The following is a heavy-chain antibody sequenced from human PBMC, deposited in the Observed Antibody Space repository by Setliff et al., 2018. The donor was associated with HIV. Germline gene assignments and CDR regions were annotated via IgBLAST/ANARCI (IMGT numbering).Heavy chain of an antibody. CDR1: GSTFNFFA. CDR2: ISGCGSGSRT. Sequence: LRLSCTAPGSTFNFFAVSWVRQAPGKGLEWISGISGCGSGSRTDYVDSVKGRFTISRDNSKNTLYLQMNSLRAEDTAVYYCAKDPRAAVATICDYWGQGTLVTVSS. CDR3: AKDPRAAVATICDY. V-gene: IGHV3-23*01. J-gene: IGHJ4*02. D-gene: IGHD5-12*01.